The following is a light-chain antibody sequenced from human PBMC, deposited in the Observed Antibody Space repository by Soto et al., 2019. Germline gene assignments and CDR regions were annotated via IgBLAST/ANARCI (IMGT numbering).Light chain of an antibody. Sequence: DIQMTQSPSTLSASVGDRVTITCRASQSISSSLAWSQQKLGKAPKLLIYDASNLESGVPSIFSGIGSGTDFTLTISSLPPDYFATYYCQHYSTYSAFGQGT. V-gene: IGKV1-5*01. CDR3: QHYSTYSA. CDR2: DAS. J-gene: IGKJ1*01. CDR1: QSISSS.